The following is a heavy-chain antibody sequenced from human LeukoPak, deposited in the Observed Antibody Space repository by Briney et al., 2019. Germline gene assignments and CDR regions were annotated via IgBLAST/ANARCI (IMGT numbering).Heavy chain of an antibody. Sequence: GASVKVSCKASGDTFTSYGISWVRQAPGQGLEWIGWISAYNGNTIYAQKLEGRVTMTTDTSTSTAYMELRSLRSDDTAVYYCARDSWAYDILTGYYRDDAFDIWGQGTMVTVSS. J-gene: IGHJ3*02. CDR3: ARDSWAYDILTGYYRDDAFDI. CDR1: GDTFTSYG. D-gene: IGHD3-9*01. V-gene: IGHV1-18*01. CDR2: ISAYNGNT.